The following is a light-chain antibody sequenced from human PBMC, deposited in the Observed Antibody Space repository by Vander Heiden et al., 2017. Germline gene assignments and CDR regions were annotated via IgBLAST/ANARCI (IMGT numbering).Light chain of an antibody. V-gene: IGKV1-5*02. CDR3: QQYSIDSPT. CDR2: DAS. J-gene: IGKJ1*01. CDR1: QSITTW. Sequence: DIQMTQSPSTLSASVGDRVTIICRASQSITTWLAWYQQKPGKAPKLLIYDASNLQSGVPSRFSGSGSGTDFSLTISSLQPDDFATYYCQQYSIDSPTFGQGTKVEI.